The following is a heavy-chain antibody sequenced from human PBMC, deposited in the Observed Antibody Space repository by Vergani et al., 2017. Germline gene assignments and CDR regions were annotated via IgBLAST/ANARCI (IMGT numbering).Heavy chain of an antibody. V-gene: IGHV3-49*04. CDR3: SRGRGYSFGYSDY. D-gene: IGHD5-18*01. J-gene: IGHJ4*02. CDR2: IINKAYGGRT. Sequence: EVQLVESGGGLVPPGRSLRLSCAASGFSFGDYAMTWVRQAPGKGLEWVSFIINKAYGGRTEYAASVKGRFTISRDDSKRLAYLQLSGLKTEDTAVYFCSRGRGYSFGYSDYWGQGTLVTVSS. CDR1: GFSFGDYA.